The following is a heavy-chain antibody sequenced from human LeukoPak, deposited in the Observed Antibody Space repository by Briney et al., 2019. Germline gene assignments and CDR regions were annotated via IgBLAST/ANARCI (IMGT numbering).Heavy chain of an antibody. V-gene: IGHV3-21*01. CDR1: GFTFSSYS. J-gene: IGHJ6*02. CDR2: ISSSSSYI. Sequence: GGALRLSCAASGFTFSSYSMNRVRQAPGEGLEWVSSISSSSSYIYYADSVKGRFTISRDNAKNSLYLQMNSLRAEDTAVYYCARDYCSSTSCYDGYYYYGMDVWGQGTTVTVSS. CDR3: ARDYCSSTSCYDGYYYYGMDV. D-gene: IGHD2-2*01.